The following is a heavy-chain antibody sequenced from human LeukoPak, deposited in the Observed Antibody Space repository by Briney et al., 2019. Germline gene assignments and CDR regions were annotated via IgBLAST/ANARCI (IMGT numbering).Heavy chain of an antibody. D-gene: IGHD6-25*01. CDR1: GFTVSTNY. CDR3: AKTQRGSGLDAFDI. J-gene: IGHJ3*02. CDR2: ISYDGSNK. Sequence: PGGSLRLSCAASGFTVSTNYMSWVRQAPGKGLEWVAVISYDGSNKYYADSVKGRFTISRDNSKNTLYLQMNSLRAEDTAVYYCAKTQRGSGLDAFDIWGQGTMVTVSS. V-gene: IGHV3-30*18.